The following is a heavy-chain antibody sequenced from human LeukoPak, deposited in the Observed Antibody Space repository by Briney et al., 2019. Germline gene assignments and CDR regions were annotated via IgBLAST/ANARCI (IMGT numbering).Heavy chain of an antibody. V-gene: IGHV5-51*01. Sequence: GESLKISCKGSGYNFSSHWIGWVRQMPGKGLEWMGIIYPGDSDTRYSPSFQGQVTISADKSISTAYLQWSSLKASDTAMYYCARRGYYDSSGYPFDYWGQGTLVTVSS. J-gene: IGHJ4*02. CDR2: IYPGDSDT. D-gene: IGHD3-22*01. CDR3: ARRGYYDSSGYPFDY. CDR1: GYNFSSHW.